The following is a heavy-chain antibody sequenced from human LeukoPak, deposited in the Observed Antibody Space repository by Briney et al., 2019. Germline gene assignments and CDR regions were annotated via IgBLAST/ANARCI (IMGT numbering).Heavy chain of an antibody. Sequence: SVKVSCKASGGAFSTDALNWVRQAPGQGLEWLGGIIPIFGAANYAQKFQGRVTITADESTSTAYMELSSLRSEDTAVYYCARTVHSTGDYYFDFWGQGTLVTVSS. CDR3: ARTVHSTGDYYFDF. CDR2: IIPIFGAA. V-gene: IGHV1-69*13. D-gene: IGHD2-15*01. CDR1: GGAFSTDA. J-gene: IGHJ4*02.